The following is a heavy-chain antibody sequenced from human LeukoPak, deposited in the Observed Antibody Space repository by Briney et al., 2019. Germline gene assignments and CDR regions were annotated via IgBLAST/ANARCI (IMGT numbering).Heavy chain of an antibody. V-gene: IGHV4-59*11. J-gene: IGHJ5*01. CDR3: ARDSKEYDSGSYEDHFDS. D-gene: IGHD3-10*01. CDR1: GGFTNDHF. CDR2: AHVSGSA. Sequence: SSETLSLTCSVSGGFTNDHFWSWVRQPPGKGLEWIGYAHVSGSANSIPSLKSRVIISVDTSRNQFSLRLTSVTASDTAVYYCARDSKEYDSGSYEDHFDSWGPGTLVTVSS.